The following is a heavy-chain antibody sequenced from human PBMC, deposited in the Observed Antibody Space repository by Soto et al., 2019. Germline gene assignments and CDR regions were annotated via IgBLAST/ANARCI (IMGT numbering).Heavy chain of an antibody. CDR2: INAGNGNT. Sequence: GASVKVSCKASGYTFTNYAMHWVRQAPGQRLEWMGWINAGNGNTKYSQKFQGRVTITRDTSASTAYMELSSLRSEDTAVYYCAIAPGGSSSFVDYWGQGTLVTVSS. CDR1: GYTFTNYA. D-gene: IGHD6-6*01. J-gene: IGHJ4*02. V-gene: IGHV1-3*01. CDR3: AIAPGGSSSFVDY.